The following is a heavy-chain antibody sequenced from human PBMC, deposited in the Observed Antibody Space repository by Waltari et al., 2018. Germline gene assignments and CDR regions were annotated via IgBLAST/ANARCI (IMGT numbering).Heavy chain of an antibody. CDR2: IKEDGSKK. J-gene: IGHJ4*02. CDR1: GFTCSGNW. D-gene: IGHD3-3*01. CDR3: VRHGFWNFDF. V-gene: IGHV3-7*01. Sequence: EVQLVESGGGLVQPGGSLGLSCAGSGFTCSGNWMAWVRQATGKGLEWVTNIKEDGSKKNYVDSVEGRFTISRDNAKNPLYLQMNSLRAEDTALYYCVRHGFWNFDFWGQGTLVTVSS.